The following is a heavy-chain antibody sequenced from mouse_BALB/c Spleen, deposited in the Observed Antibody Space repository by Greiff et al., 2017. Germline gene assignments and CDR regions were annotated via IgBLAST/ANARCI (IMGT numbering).Heavy chain of an antibody. CDR1: GYTFTSYW. D-gene: IGHD1-1*01. CDR2: INPSTGYT. J-gene: IGHJ4*01. CDR3: ARAYYGSSCYAMDY. V-gene: IGHV1-7*01. Sequence: VQLQQSGAELAKPGASVKMSCKASGYTFTSYWMHWVKQRPGQGLEWIGYINPSTGYTEYNQKFKDKATLTADKSSSTAYMQLSSLTSEGSAVYYGARAYYGSSCYAMDYWGQGTSVTVSA.